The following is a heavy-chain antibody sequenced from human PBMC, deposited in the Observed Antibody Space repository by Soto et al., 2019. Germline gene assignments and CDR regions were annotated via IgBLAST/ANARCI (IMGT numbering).Heavy chain of an antibody. CDR2: ISFDGSER. J-gene: IGHJ6*03. V-gene: IGHV3-30*18. CDR3: GNGKAGVRYYYEMDV. D-gene: IGHD1-1*01. Sequence: QVQLVESGGGVVQPGTSLRLSCVVSGLTFRDSGMHWVRQAPGKGLEWVAVISFDGSERHYRDSVKGRFSISRDNSRNTHKHKRNSLRGDDWAVYYGGNGKAGVRYYYEMDVWGKGPTFTVS. CDR1: GLTFRDSG.